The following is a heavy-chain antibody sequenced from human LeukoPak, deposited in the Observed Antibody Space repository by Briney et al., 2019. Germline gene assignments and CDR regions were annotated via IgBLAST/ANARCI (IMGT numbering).Heavy chain of an antibody. CDR2: IYSSGFT. CDR1: GSSTSSYY. Sequence: PSETLSLTCSVSGSSTSSYYWSWIRQPAGKGLEWIGRIYSSGFTIYNPSLESRVTVSVDTSKNQFSLKLTSVTAADTAVYYCAGEAATPNFDLWGQGTLVTVSS. D-gene: IGHD2-15*01. CDR3: AGEAATPNFDL. J-gene: IGHJ4*02. V-gene: IGHV4-4*07.